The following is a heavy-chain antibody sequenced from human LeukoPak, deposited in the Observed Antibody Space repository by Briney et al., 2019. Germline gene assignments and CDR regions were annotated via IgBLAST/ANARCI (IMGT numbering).Heavy chain of an antibody. CDR3: AKEYWGFSGSQSAGFNI. Sequence: PGGSLRLSCAASVSELIFSNYGMHWVRQARGEGLEWVAGISYDGSNKYYADSVKGRFTIYRDNSENTLYLQMNSLRSEDTAVFYCAKEYWGFSGSQSAGFNIWGHGTMVTVSS. V-gene: IGHV3-30*18. D-gene: IGHD1-26*01. J-gene: IGHJ3*02. CDR2: ISYDGSNK. CDR1: VSELIFSNYG.